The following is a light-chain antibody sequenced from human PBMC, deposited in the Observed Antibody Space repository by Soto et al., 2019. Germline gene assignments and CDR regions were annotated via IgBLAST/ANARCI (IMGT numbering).Light chain of an antibody. J-gene: IGKJ2*01. CDR3: QQTYRSPYT. CDR2: GAS. CDR1: QSISSY. Sequence: IQMTQSPASLSASDGGRVTVTCLASQSISSYLNWYKQQPGKAPNLLIYGASKLQSGVPSRFAGGGSGANFTLAISGLQPGDFATYYCQQTYRSPYTFGQGTKV. V-gene: IGKV1-39*01.